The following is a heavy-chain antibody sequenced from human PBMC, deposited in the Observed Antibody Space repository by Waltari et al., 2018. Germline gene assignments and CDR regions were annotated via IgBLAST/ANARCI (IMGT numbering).Heavy chain of an antibody. J-gene: IGHJ4*02. Sequence: QVQLVQSGTEVKKPGASVRVSCQAYGYTFSDHHLHWVRQTPGQGFEWMGWINPKNGDTSYAQNFLGRVTMTRDTSINTAYMDLSGLRSDDAAVFYCARDPGPIVGAPDFWGQGTLVTVSS. CDR2: INPKNGDT. CDR1: GYTFSDHH. V-gene: IGHV1-2*02. CDR3: ARDPGPIVGAPDF. D-gene: IGHD1-26*01.